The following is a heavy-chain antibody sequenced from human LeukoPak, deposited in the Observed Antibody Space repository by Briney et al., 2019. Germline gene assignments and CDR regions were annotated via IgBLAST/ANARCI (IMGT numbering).Heavy chain of an antibody. J-gene: IGHJ4*02. CDR2: ISYDGSNK. V-gene: IGHV3-30-3*01. CDR3: ARGHDSSGYHPDY. D-gene: IGHD3-22*01. Sequence: GRSLRLSCAASGFTFSSYAMHWVRQAPGKGLEWVAVISYDGSNKYYADSVKGRFTISRDNSKNTLYLQMNSLRAEDTAVYYCARGHDSSGYHPDYWGQGTLVTVSS. CDR1: GFTFSSYA.